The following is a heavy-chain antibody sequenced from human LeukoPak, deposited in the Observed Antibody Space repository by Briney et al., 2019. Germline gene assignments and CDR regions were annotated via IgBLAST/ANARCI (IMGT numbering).Heavy chain of an antibody. J-gene: IGHJ4*02. CDR1: GDSFSSYH. V-gene: IGHV4-59*01. Sequence: SETLSLTCTVSGDSFSSYHWSWLRQPPGKGLEWIGYISSSGSTSYNPSLKSRVTISVDTSRNQFSLRLNSMTTAACATYYCARVGRGDHTWGSYYCDHWGQGTLVSVSS. CDR2: ISSSGST. D-gene: IGHD3-16*01. CDR3: ARVGRGDHTWGSYYCDH.